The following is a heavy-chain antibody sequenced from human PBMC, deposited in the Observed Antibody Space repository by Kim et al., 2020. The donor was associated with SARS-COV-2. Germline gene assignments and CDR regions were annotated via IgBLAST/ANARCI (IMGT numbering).Heavy chain of an antibody. J-gene: IGHJ4*02. D-gene: IGHD2-2*03. CDR2: ISSSSSYI. CDR1: GFTFSSYS. Sequence: GGSLRLSCAASGFTFSSYSMNWVRQAPGKGLEWVSSISSSSSYIYYADSVKGRFTVSRDNAKNSLYLQMNSLRAEDTAVYYCARDGYCSSTSCFDYWGQGTLVTVSS. CDR3: ARDGYCSSTSCFDY. V-gene: IGHV3-21*01.